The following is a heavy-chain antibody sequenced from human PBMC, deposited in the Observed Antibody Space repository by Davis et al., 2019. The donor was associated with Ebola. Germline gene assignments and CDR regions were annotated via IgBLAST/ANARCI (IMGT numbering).Heavy chain of an antibody. CDR1: GFTLSTYG. CDR2: IMSDGSNE. D-gene: IGHD2-2*01. V-gene: IGHV3-33*01. CDR3: ARDPGCTTTNCYAGYGLDV. J-gene: IGHJ6*02. Sequence: GGSLRLSCTASGFTLSTYGMHWVRQAPGKGLEWVAVIMSDGSNENYVASAKGRFTVSRDNSKNTLYLEMNRLRVDDTAVYYCARDPGCTTTNCYAGYGLDVWGQGTTVTVSS.